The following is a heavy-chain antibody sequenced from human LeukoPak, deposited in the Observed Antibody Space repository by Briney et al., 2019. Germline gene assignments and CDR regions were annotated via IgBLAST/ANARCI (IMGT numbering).Heavy chain of an antibody. Sequence: PSETLSLTCTVSGGSISSDYWSWIRQPPGKGLEWIGYIYYSGRTYYNPSLKSRITISVDTSKNQFSLKLRSVTAADTAVYYCVRGFYSPHYWGQGTLVTVSS. D-gene: IGHD4-11*01. CDR1: GGSISSDY. CDR3: VRGFYSPHY. V-gene: IGHV4-59*01. J-gene: IGHJ4*02. CDR2: IYYSGRT.